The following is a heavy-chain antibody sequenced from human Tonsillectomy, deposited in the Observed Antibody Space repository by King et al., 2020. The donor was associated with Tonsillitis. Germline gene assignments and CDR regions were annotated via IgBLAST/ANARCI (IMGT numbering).Heavy chain of an antibody. D-gene: IGHD3/OR15-3a*01. CDR3: ARVGLLFGFDP. CDR2: ISHSGST. V-gene: IGHV4-30-2*01. J-gene: IGHJ5*02. Sequence: QLQESASRLVKPSQTLSLTCAVSGGSISSGGYSWSWIRQPPGKGLEYIGYISHSGSTNYNPSLKSRVTISADRSKNQFSLTLSSGPAADTAVYYCARVGLLFGFDPWGQGTLVTVSS. CDR1: GGSISSGGYS.